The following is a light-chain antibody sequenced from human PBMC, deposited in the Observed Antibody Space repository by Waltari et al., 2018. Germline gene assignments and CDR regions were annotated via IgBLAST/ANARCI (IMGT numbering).Light chain of an antibody. CDR2: SNY. CDR1: SSNLGVND. J-gene: IGLJ3*02. V-gene: IGLV1-44*01. Sequence: QSALTQRPSLSGTPGQGVTISCSGASSNLGVNDVNWYQQFPGTAPKLLIYSNYRRPSGVPERFSGSKSGISASLAISGLQSEDEADYYCATWDDKLNGVLFGGGTKLTVL. CDR3: ATWDDKLNGVL.